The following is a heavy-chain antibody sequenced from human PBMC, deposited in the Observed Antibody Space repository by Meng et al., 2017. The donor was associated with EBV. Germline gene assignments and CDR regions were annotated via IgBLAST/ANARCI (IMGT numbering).Heavy chain of an antibody. D-gene: IGHD3-16*01. CDR1: GFTFSSYS. CDR2: ISSSSAFI. Sequence: EVQLVESGGXLVKPGESLRLSCAASGFTFSSYSLNWVRQAPGKGLERVSSISSSSAFIYYADSVKGRFTISRDNAKNSLYLQMNSLRAEDTAMYYCARDWGGSTTMLTGLFDDWGQGTLGTVSS. V-gene: IGHV3-21*01. J-gene: IGHJ4*02. CDR3: ARDWGGSTTMLTGLFDD.